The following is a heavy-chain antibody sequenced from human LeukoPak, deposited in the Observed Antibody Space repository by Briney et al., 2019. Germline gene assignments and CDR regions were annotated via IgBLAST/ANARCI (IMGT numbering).Heavy chain of an antibody. J-gene: IGHJ4*02. CDR1: GFTFSSYA. CDR2: ISGGGGVT. Sequence: PGGSLRLSCAASGFTFSSYAMNWVRQAPGKGLEWVSAISGGGGVTYYADSVKGRFTISRDNSKNTLYLQMNSLRAEDTAVCYCAKDFTVRGVKFDYWGQGTLVTVSS. CDR3: AKDFTVRGVKFDY. D-gene: IGHD3-10*01. V-gene: IGHV3-23*01.